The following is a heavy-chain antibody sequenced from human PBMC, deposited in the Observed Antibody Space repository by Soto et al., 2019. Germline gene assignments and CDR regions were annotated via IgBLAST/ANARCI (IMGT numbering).Heavy chain of an antibody. D-gene: IGHD2-2*01. CDR1: GLTFSSYA. J-gene: IGHJ3*02. Sequence: EVQLLESGGRVVQPGGSLRLSCAASGLTFSSYAMSCVRQAPGKWLEWVSAISGSGAVTYYADSVKGLFTISRDNSTNTLDLQMNSLRAEDTAVSYFAKDMGSTSTTCHWTALDIWGPGKIVSVSS. V-gene: IGHV3-23*01. CDR3: AKDMGSTSTTCHWTALDI. CDR2: ISGSGAVT.